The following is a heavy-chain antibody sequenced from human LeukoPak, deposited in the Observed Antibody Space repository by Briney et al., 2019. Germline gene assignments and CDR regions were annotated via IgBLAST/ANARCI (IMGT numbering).Heavy chain of an antibody. CDR1: GFSISSGYY. J-gene: IGHJ4*02. CDR2: IHVSGTT. CDR3: AREAERRIVN. D-gene: IGHD1-1*01. V-gene: IGHV4-38-2*02. Sequence: PSETLSLTCVVSGFSISSGYYWGWNRQPPGKGLEWIANIHVSGTTFYNSSLNSRVAISIDTSKNQFSLKLSSVTAADTAVYFCAREAERRIVNWGRGTLVTVSS.